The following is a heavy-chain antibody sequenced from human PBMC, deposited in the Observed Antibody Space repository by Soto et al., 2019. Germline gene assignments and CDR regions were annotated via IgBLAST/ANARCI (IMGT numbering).Heavy chain of an antibody. J-gene: IGHJ6*03. CDR3: AKDMVYSSSSNPYYYYYYMDV. CDR2: ISWNSGSI. D-gene: IGHD6-6*01. V-gene: IGHV3-9*01. Sequence: PGGSLRLSCAASGFTFDDYAMHWVRQAPGKGLEWVSGISWNSGSIGYADSVKGRFTISRDNAKNSLYLQMNSLRAEDTALYYCAKDMVYSSSSNPYYYYYYMDVWGKGTTVTVSS. CDR1: GFTFDDYA.